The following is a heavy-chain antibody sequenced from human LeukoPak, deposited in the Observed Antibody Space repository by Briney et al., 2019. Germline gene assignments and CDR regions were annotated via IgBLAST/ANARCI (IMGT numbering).Heavy chain of an antibody. Sequence: GGSLRLSCAASGFTFSSYEMNWVRQAPGKGLEWVSYISSSGGTIYYADSVKGRFTISRDNAKNTLYLQMNSLRAEDTAIYYCARESGFYGDYGAFDIWGQGTTVTVSS. CDR3: ARESGFYGDYGAFDI. CDR2: ISSSGGTI. CDR1: GFTFSSYE. D-gene: IGHD4-17*01. V-gene: IGHV3-48*03. J-gene: IGHJ3*02.